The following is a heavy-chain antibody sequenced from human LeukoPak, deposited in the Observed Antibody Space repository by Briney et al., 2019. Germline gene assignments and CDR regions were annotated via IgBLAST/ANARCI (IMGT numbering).Heavy chain of an antibody. CDR2: IKSKTDGGTT. J-gene: IGHJ3*02. CDR3: SLRRRYSYGLDAFDI. Sequence: GGSLRPSCAASGFTFSNTWMSWVRQAPGKGLEWVGRIKSKTDGGTTDYAAPVKGRFTISRDDSKNTLYLQMNSLKTEDTAVYYCSLRRRYSYGLDAFDIWGQGTMVTVSS. D-gene: IGHD5-18*01. CDR1: GFTFSNTW. V-gene: IGHV3-15*01.